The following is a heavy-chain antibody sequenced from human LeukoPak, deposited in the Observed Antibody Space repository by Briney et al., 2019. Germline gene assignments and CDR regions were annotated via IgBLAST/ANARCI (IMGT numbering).Heavy chain of an antibody. CDR2: IYYSGST. CDR3: ARARGDDYGDYGLFGYYYYYMDV. V-gene: IGHV4-39*07. D-gene: IGHD4-17*01. J-gene: IGHJ6*03. Sequence: PSETLSLTCTVSGGSISSSSYYWGRIRQPPGKGLEWIGSIYYSGSTNSNPSLKSRVTISVDTSKNQFSLKLSSVTAADTAVYYCARARGDDYGDYGLFGYYYYYMDVWGKGTTVTVSS. CDR1: GGSISSSSYY.